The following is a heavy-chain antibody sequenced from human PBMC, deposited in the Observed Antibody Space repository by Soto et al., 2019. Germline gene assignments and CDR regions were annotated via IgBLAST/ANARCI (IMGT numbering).Heavy chain of an antibody. CDR3: ARSGCRGGSCYYYYGMDV. V-gene: IGHV1-69*12. D-gene: IGHD2-15*01. CDR2: IIPIFGTA. Sequence: QVQLVQSGAEVKKPGSSVKVSCKASGGTFSSYAISWVRQAPGQGLEWMGGIIPIFGTANYAQKFQGRVTITADESTRTAYMELSSLRSEDTAVYSCARSGCRGGSCYYYYGMDVWGQGTTVTVSS. CDR1: GGTFSSYA. J-gene: IGHJ6*02.